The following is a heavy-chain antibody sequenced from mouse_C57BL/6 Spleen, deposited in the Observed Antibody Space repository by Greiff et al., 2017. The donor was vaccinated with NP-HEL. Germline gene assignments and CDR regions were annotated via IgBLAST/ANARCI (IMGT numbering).Heavy chain of an antibody. CDR1: GFTFSDAW. V-gene: IGHV6-6*01. CDR3: THDGRDYYAMDY. D-gene: IGHD2-12*01. Sequence: DVKLQASGGGLVQPGGSMKLSCAASGFTFSDAWMDWVRPSPEKGLEWVAEIRNKANNHATYYAESVKGRFTISRDDSKSSVYLQMNSLRAEDTGIYYWTHDGRDYYAMDYWGQGTSVTVSS. CDR2: IRNKANNHAT. J-gene: IGHJ4*01.